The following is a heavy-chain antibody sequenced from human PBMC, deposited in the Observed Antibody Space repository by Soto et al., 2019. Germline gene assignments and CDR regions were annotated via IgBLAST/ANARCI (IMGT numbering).Heavy chain of an antibody. J-gene: IGHJ5*01. CDR1: GGSVSSGSYY. V-gene: IGHV4-61*01. CDR2: VYHSGTT. D-gene: IGHD2-2*01. CDR3: LSTSSWYAC. Sequence: SETLSLTCTVSGGSVSSGSYYWGWIRQPPGKRLEWIGYVYHSGTTNYNPSLKSRVTISVDTSKNQFSLKLSSVTAADTAVYYCLSTSSWYACSGQGTLVTVSS.